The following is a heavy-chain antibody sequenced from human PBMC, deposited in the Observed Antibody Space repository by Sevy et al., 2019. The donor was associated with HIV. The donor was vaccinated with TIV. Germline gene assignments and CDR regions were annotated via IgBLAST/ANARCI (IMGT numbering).Heavy chain of an antibody. Sequence: GGSLRFSGAAPGFTFGDHSREGVGKAPGRGRKWFGGTRNKAASYTTEYAGSGKGRFTISRDDSKNSLYLQMNSLKTEDTAVYYCATHAGIAAAGRVFDYWGQGSLVTVSS. V-gene: IGHV3-72*01. CDR2: TRNKAASYTT. J-gene: IGHJ4*02. CDR3: ATHAGIAAAGRVFDY. CDR1: GFTFGDHS. D-gene: IGHD6-13*01.